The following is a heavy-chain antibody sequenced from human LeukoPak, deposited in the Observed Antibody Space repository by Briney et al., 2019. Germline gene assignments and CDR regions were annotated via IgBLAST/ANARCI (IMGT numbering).Heavy chain of an antibody. V-gene: IGHV4-38-2*02. CDR2: IYHSGST. J-gene: IGHJ6*03. D-gene: IGHD3-10*01. CDR1: GYSISSGYY. CDR3: ARLTKNDSGSFRFGKKKRGYMDV. Sequence: PSETLSLTCTVSGYSISSGYYWGWIRQPPGEGLEWIGSIYHSGSTYYNPSLKSRVTISVDTSKNQFSLKLSSVTAADTAVYYCARLTKNDSGSFRFGKKKRGYMDVWGKGTTVTISS.